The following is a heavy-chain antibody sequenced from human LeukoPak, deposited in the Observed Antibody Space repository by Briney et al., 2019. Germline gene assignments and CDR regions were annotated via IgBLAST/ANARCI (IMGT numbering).Heavy chain of an antibody. D-gene: IGHD4-23*01. J-gene: IGHJ4*02. Sequence: GGSLRLSCAAPGFTSSSYWMNWVRQAPGKGLVWVSRIASDGSSTTYADSVKGRFSISRDNAKNTLYLQMNSLRVEDTAVYYCARGRPHGNDYWGQGTLVTVSS. CDR2: IASDGSST. CDR1: GFTSSSYW. CDR3: ARGRPHGNDY. V-gene: IGHV3-74*01.